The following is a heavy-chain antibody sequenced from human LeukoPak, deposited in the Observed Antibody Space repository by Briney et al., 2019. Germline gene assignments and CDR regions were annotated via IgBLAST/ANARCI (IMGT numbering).Heavy chain of an antibody. V-gene: IGHV1-24*01. D-gene: IGHD3-10*01. J-gene: IGHJ5*02. CDR2: FDPEDGET. Sequence: GASVKVSCKVSGYTLTELSMHWVRQAPGKGLEWMGGFDPEDGETIYAQKFQGRVTMTEDTSTDTAYMELSSLRSEDTAVYYCARGRRSGGIAMIRGVKDRGWFDPWGQGTLVTVSS. CDR1: GYTLTELS. CDR3: ARGRRSGGIAMIRGVKDRGWFDP.